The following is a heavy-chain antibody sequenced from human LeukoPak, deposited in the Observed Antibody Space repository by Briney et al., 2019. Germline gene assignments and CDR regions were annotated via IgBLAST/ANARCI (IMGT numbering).Heavy chain of an antibody. CDR1: GFTFSSYS. CDR3: AKDRDIVVVVAASFDY. J-gene: IGHJ4*02. Sequence: GGSLRLSCAASGFTFSSYSMNWVRQAPGKGLEWVSSISSSSYIYYADSVKGRFTISRDNAKNSLYLQMNCLRAEDTAVYYCAKDRDIVVVVAASFDYWGQGTLVTVSS. CDR2: ISSSSYI. V-gene: IGHV3-21*04. D-gene: IGHD2-15*01.